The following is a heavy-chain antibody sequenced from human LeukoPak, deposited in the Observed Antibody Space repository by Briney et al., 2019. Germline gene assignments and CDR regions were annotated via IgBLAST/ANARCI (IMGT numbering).Heavy chain of an antibody. V-gene: IGHV3-21*01. CDR2: ISSSSSYI. J-gene: IGHJ4*02. Sequence: GGSLRLSCAASGFTFSSYSMNRVRQAPGKGLEWVSSISSSSSYIYYADSVKGRFTISRDNAKNSLYLQMNSLRAEDTAVYYCARDAPAELIDYWGQGTLVTVSS. CDR3: ARDAPAELIDY. D-gene: IGHD1-26*01. CDR1: GFTFSSYS.